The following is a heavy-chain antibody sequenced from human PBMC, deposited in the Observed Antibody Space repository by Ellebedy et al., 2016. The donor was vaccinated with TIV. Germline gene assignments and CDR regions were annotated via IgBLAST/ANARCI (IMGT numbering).Heavy chain of an antibody. CDR2: SYSDGRT. V-gene: IGHV3-53*01. Sequence: RGSLRLSXAASAFNVMSWVRQAPGKGLEWVSISYSDGRTYYADSVKGRFSVSRDNSKNTVFLQVNNLRAEDTAVYYCAKTQDYSFPSWGQGTLVTVSS. CDR1: AFNV. J-gene: IGHJ1*01. D-gene: IGHD2/OR15-2a*01. CDR3: AKTQDYSFPS.